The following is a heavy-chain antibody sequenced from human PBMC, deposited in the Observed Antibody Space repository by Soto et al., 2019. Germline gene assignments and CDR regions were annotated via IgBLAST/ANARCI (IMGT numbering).Heavy chain of an antibody. CDR2: INPSGGST. V-gene: IGHV1-46*01. Sequence: ASVKVSCKASGYTFTSDYINWVRQAPGQGLEWMGIINPSGGSTSYAQKFQGRVTMTGDTSTSTVYMELSNLRSEDTAVYYCARTNFDWLLLDYWGQGTLVTVSS. J-gene: IGHJ4*02. CDR1: GYTFTSDY. D-gene: IGHD3-9*01. CDR3: ARTNFDWLLLDY.